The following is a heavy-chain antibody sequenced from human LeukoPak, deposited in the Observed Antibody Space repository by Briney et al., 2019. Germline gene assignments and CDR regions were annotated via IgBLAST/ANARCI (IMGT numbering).Heavy chain of an antibody. V-gene: IGHV1-69*13. D-gene: IGHD3-3*01. J-gene: IGHJ4*02. Sequence: ASVKVSCKASGGTFSSYAISWVRQAPGQGLEWMGGIIPIFGTANYAQKFQGRVTITADESTSTAYMELSSLRSEDTAVYYCARGPPDFWSGREYYFDYWGQGTLVTVSS. CDR2: IIPIFGTA. CDR3: ARGPPDFWSGREYYFDY. CDR1: GGTFSSYA.